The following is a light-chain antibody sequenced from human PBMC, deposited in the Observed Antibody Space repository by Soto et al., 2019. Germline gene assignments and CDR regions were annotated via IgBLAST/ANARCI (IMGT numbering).Light chain of an antibody. CDR3: QQHSKWPIT. V-gene: IGKV3-15*01. Sequence: EIVMTQSPGTLSLSPGETATLSCRASQSVDSNYLAWYQQKPGQAPRLLVYGISTGATDIPARFSGSGSGTEFTLTISSLQSEDFGIYYCQQHSKWPITFGQGTRLEIK. J-gene: IGKJ5*01. CDR1: QSVDSN. CDR2: GIS.